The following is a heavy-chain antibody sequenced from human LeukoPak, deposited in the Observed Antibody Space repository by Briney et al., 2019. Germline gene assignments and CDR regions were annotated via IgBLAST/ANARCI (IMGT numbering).Heavy chain of an antibody. CDR3: AKLGWGSGSETY. Sequence: PGGSLRLSCAASGFTLSSYAMHWVRQAPGKGLEWVSGISWNSGSIGYADSVKGRFTISRDNAKNSLYLQMNSLRAEDTALYYCAKLGWGSGSETYWGQGTLVTVSS. CDR2: ISWNSGSI. CDR1: GFTLSSYA. J-gene: IGHJ4*02. V-gene: IGHV3-9*01. D-gene: IGHD3-10*01.